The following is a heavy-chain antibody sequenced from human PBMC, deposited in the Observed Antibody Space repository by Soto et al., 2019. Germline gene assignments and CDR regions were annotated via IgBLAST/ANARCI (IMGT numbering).Heavy chain of an antibody. CDR1: GGTFSSYA. CDR3: ARNLYGRAFDI. V-gene: IGHV1-18*01. Sequence: ASVKVSCKASGGTFSSYAISWVRQAPGQGLEWMGGITAFDDDTNYSQKFQDRVTMTAHRSTDTAYLDLRSLGSDDTAIYYCARNLYGRAFDIWGQGTMVTVS. CDR2: ITAFDDDT. D-gene: IGHD2-8*01. J-gene: IGHJ3*02.